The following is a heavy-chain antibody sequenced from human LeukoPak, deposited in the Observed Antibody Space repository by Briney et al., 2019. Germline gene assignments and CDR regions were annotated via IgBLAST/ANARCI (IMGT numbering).Heavy chain of an antibody. Sequence: ASVKVSCKASGYTFTGYYMHWVRQAPGQGLEWMGWINPNSGDTSYAQRFQGRVTMTRDTSVSTAYMDLSRLESDDTAVYYCARDPVGDYWGQGTLVTVSS. CDR1: GYTFTGYY. J-gene: IGHJ4*02. V-gene: IGHV1-2*02. CDR3: ARDPVGDY. D-gene: IGHD1-26*01. CDR2: INPNSGDT.